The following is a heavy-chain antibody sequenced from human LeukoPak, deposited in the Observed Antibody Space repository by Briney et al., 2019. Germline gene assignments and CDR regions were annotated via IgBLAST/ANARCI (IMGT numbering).Heavy chain of an antibody. CDR1: GFTFSSYS. D-gene: IGHD3-16*02. CDR2: IKSKTDGGTT. Sequence: PGGSLRLSCAASGFTFSSYSMNWVRQAPGKGLEWVGRIKSKTDGGTTDYAAPVKGRFTISRDDSKNTLYLQMNSLKTEDTAVYYCTTEAMITFGGVIVPTHFDYWGQGTLVTVSS. V-gene: IGHV3-15*01. J-gene: IGHJ4*02. CDR3: TTEAMITFGGVIVPTHFDY.